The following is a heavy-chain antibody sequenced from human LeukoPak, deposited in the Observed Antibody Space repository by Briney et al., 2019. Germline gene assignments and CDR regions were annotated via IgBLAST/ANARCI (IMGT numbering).Heavy chain of an antibody. CDR3: VSFYETY. Sequence: GGSLRLSCAATGNYCMHWVRQAPGKGLVWVSHINSDGSWTSYADSVKGRFTISKDNAKNTVYLQMNSLRAEDTAVYYCVSFYETYWGRGTLVTVSS. V-gene: IGHV3-74*01. CDR1: GNYC. CDR2: INSDGSWT. D-gene: IGHD2/OR15-2a*01. J-gene: IGHJ4*02.